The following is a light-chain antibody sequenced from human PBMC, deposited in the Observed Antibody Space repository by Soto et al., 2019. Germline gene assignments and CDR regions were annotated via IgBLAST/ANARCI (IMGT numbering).Light chain of an antibody. J-gene: IGKJ4*01. Sequence: EIVLTQSPGTLSLSPGERATLSCRASQSVSSSYVAWYQQKPGQAPRLLIYGASSRATGIPDRFSGSGSGTDFTLTITRLEPEDFAVYYCQQYGSSPLTFGGGTKVETK. CDR2: GAS. V-gene: IGKV3-20*01. CDR3: QQYGSSPLT. CDR1: QSVSSSY.